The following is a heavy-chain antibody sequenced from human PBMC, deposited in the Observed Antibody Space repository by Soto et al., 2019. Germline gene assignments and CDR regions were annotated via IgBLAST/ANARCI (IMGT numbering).Heavy chain of an antibody. CDR3: ASRGDIVVVVAATPDLRRAEYFQH. D-gene: IGHD2-15*01. V-gene: IGHV4-34*01. CDR1: GGSFSGYY. Sequence: SETLSLTCAVYGGSFSGYYWSWIRQPPGKGLEWIGEINHSGSTNYNPSLKSRVTISVDTSKNQFSLKLSSVTAADTAVYYCASRGDIVVVVAATPDLRRAEYFQHWGQGTLVTVSS. J-gene: IGHJ1*01. CDR2: INHSGST.